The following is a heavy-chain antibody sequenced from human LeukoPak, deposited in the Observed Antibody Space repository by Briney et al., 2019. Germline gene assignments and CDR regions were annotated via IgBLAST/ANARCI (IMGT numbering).Heavy chain of an antibody. D-gene: IGHD3-3*01. CDR1: GGSIRSYY. CDR3: ARSYDTNFDY. J-gene: IGHJ4*02. V-gene: IGHV4-59*01. CDR2: IYFSGST. Sequence: PSETLSLTCAVSGGSIRSYYWSWIRQPPGKGLEWIGYIYFSGSTSYNPSLKSRVTISVDRSKNQFSLKLSSVAAADTAVYYCARSYDTNFDYWGQGTLVTVSS.